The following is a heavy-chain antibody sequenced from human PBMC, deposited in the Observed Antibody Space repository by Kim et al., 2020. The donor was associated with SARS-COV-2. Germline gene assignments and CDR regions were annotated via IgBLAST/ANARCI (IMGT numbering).Heavy chain of an antibody. D-gene: IGHD7-27*01. V-gene: IGHV3-30*07. CDR3: ARDKTGDLVYHYGMHF. Sequence: SVKGRFTITRDNSKNTLYLEMSSLRADDTAIYYCARDKTGDLVYHYGMHFWGQGTTVTVSS. J-gene: IGHJ6*01.